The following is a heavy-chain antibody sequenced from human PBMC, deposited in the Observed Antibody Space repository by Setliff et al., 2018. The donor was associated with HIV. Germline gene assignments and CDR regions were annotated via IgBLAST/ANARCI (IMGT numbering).Heavy chain of an antibody. J-gene: IGHJ6*04. CDR1: GFSFTIYA. Sequence: GGSLRLSCSASGFSFTIYAMSWVRQAPGKGLEWVSGIRGSGGSTYYADSVKGRFTISRDNAKNSLYLQMSSLRAEDTAVYYCARDSPLWYYDSSGYPVWGKGTTVTVSS. CDR3: ARDSPLWYYDSSGYPV. D-gene: IGHD3-22*01. CDR2: IRGSGGST. V-gene: IGHV3-23*01.